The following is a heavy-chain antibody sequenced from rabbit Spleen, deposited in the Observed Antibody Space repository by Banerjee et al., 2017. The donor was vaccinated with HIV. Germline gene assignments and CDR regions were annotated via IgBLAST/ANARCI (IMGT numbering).Heavy chain of an antibody. CDR3: ARDAGSGDYIDVYFNL. CDR2: IYNGDGST. J-gene: IGHJ4*01. V-gene: IGHV1S47*01. Sequence: QQQLVESGGGLVKPGASLTLTCKVSGFDFSSDAMCWVRQAPGKGPECIACIYNGDGSTYYASWVNGRFTVSKTSSTTVTLQMTSLTGADTATYFCARDAGSGDYIDVYFNLWGPGTLVTVS. CDR1: GFDFSSDA. D-gene: IGHD8-1*01.